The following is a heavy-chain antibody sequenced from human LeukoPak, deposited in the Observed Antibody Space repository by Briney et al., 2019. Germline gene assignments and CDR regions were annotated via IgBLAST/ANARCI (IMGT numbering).Heavy chain of an antibody. CDR3: ASDLTKVEMATIGFDY. Sequence: KPGGSLRLSCAASGFTFSDYYMSWIRQAPGKGLEWVSYISSSGSTIYYADSVKGRFTISRDNAKNSLYLQMNSLRAEDTAVYYCASDLTKVEMATIGFDYWGQGTLVTVSS. V-gene: IGHV3-11*01. CDR1: GFTFSDYY. D-gene: IGHD5-24*01. J-gene: IGHJ4*02. CDR2: ISSSGSTI.